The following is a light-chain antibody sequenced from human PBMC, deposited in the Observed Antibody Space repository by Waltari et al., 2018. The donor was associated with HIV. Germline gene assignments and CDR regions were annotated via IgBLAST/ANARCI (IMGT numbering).Light chain of an antibody. CDR3: KQSIQPSRT. CDR1: QSLLHSDGKTY. Sequence: EIVMTQIPLSLSVTAGQLASISCMSRQSLLHSDGKTYLYWYLQKPGQPPQLLIYEVSNRFSGVPAMFSGSRSGTDVTLKISRVETEDVGVYYCKQSIQPSRTFGGGTKGESK. V-gene: IGKV2D-29*01. J-gene: IGKJ4*01. CDR2: EVS.